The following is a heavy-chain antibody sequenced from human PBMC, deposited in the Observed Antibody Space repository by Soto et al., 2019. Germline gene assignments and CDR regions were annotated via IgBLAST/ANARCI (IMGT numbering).Heavy chain of an antibody. D-gene: IGHD1-26*01. Sequence: QVQLVQSGAEVKKPGASVKVSCKASGYTFTSYGISWVRQAPGQGLEWMGWISAYNGNTRYAQKVAGRVTMTTDTSTSTAYMERRRLRSGDTAMYYCARHACKVGGARKGDAFDLWGQGTMVTVSS. J-gene: IGHJ3*01. CDR2: ISAYNGNT. CDR3: ARHACKVGGARKGDAFDL. CDR1: GYTFTSYG. V-gene: IGHV1-18*01.